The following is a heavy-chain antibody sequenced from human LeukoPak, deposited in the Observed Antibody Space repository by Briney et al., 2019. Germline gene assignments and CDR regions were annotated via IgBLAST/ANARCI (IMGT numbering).Heavy chain of an antibody. CDR1: GGSISSYY. Sequence: PSETLSLTCTVSGGSISSYYWSWIRRPAGKGLEWIGYIFYSGSTYYNPSLKSRVTISVDTSKNQFSLKLISVTAADTAVYYCASTVTAHYYFDYWGQGTLVTVSS. CDR3: ASTVTAHYYFDY. V-gene: IGHV4-59*01. J-gene: IGHJ4*02. D-gene: IGHD4-17*01. CDR2: IFYSGST.